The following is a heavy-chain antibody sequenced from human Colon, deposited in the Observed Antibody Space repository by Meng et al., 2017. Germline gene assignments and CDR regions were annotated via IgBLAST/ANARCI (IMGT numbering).Heavy chain of an antibody. Sequence: QVPLQESGPGLVKHSVTLSLTCCVSGVSVTSGQFWNWVRQPPGKGLEWIGEFHYTGPINYKPSLMSRVTISVDASRNQFSLRLTSVTAADTAVYYCAASSGWYRIDSWGQGTLVTVSS. J-gene: IGHJ4*02. CDR3: AASSGWYRIDS. V-gene: IGHV4-4*02. CDR1: GVSVTSGQF. CDR2: FHYTGPI. D-gene: IGHD6-19*01.